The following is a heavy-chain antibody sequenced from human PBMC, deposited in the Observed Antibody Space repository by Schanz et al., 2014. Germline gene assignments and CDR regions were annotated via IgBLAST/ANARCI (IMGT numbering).Heavy chain of an antibody. J-gene: IGHJ3*02. Sequence: EVQLVESGGGVVQPGRSLRLSCAASGFTFSSHWMHWVRQDPGKGLVWVARINSVGSNTDYADSVTGRFTISRDNAKNALYLQMNTLRADDTAVYYCARKMKLVDYGGKGHDSLDICGQGTMVTVSS. CDR3: ARKMKLVDYGGKGHDSLDI. D-gene: IGHD4-17*01. V-gene: IGHV3-74*02. CDR1: GFTFSSHW. CDR2: INSVGSNT.